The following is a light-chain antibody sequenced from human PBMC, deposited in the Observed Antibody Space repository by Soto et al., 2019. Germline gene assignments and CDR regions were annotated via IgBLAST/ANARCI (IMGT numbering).Light chain of an antibody. CDR3: AAWDDSLNGRL. CDR1: GSNIGSNT. J-gene: IGLJ1*01. CDR2: SNN. V-gene: IGLV1-44*01. Sequence: QSVLTQPPSASGTPGQRVTISCSGSGSNIGSNTVDWYRQLPGTAPKLLIYSNNQRPSGVPDRFSGSKSGTSVSLAISGLQSEDEADYYCAAWDDSLNGRLFGTGTKLTVL.